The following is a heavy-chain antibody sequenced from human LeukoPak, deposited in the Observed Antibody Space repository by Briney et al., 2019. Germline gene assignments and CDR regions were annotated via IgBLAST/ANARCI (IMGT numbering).Heavy chain of an antibody. V-gene: IGHV1-69*05. CDR3: AVDFWSGYIDTRRATNYYYYYMDV. Sequence: GASVKVSCKASGGTFSSYAISWVRQAPGQGLEWMGGIVPIFGTANYAQKFQGRVTITTDESTSTAYMELSSLRSEDTAVYYCAVDFWSGYIDTRRATNYYYYYMDVWGKGTTVTVSS. J-gene: IGHJ6*03. D-gene: IGHD3-3*01. CDR2: IVPIFGTA. CDR1: GGTFSSYA.